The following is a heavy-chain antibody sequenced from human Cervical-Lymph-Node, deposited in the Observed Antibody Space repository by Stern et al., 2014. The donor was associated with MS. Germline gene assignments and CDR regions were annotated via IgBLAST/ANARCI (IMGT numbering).Heavy chain of an antibody. Sequence: QVKLQESGSGLVQPSQTLSLTCAVSGDSISSGGYSWSWIRQPPGKGLEWIGSMYHSGRSSYNPSLKSRVTISVDRSKNQFSLRLSSVTAADTAVYYCARGLYSSSSVWAYWGQGTLVTVSS. CDR2: MYHSGRS. CDR3: ARGLYSSSSVWAY. J-gene: IGHJ4*02. CDR1: GDSISSGGYS. V-gene: IGHV4-30-2*01. D-gene: IGHD6-6*01.